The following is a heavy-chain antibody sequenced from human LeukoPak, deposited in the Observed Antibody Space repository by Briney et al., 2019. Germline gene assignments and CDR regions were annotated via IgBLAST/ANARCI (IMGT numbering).Heavy chain of an antibody. Sequence: QPGGSLRLSCAASGFTFSSYGMHWVRQAPGKGLEWVAFIRYDGSNKYYADSVKGRFTISRDNSKNTLYLQMNSLRAEDTAVYYCAKEDRVPSRVEMATRPPYYFDYWGQGTLVTVSS. CDR3: AKEDRVPSRVEMATRPPYYFDY. V-gene: IGHV3-30*02. J-gene: IGHJ4*02. CDR1: GFTFSSYG. D-gene: IGHD5-24*01. CDR2: IRYDGSNK.